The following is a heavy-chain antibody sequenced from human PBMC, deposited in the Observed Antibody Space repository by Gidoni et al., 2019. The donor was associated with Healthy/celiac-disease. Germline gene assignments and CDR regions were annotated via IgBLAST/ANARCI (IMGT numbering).Heavy chain of an antibody. CDR2: ISGSGGST. Sequence: VQLLESGGGLVQPVGSLRLSCATSGVTFTSYAVSWVRQAPGKGLEWVSAISGSGGSTYYADSVKGRFTISRDNAKNTLYLQMNSLRAEDTAVYYCAKDRIESYDDSSGYSDYWGQGTLVTVSS. V-gene: IGHV3-23*01. CDR1: GVTFTSYA. D-gene: IGHD3-22*01. CDR3: AKDRIESYDDSSGYSDY. J-gene: IGHJ4*02.